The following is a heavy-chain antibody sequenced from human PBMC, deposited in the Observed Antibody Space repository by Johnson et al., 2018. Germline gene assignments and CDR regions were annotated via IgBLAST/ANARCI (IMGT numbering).Heavy chain of an antibody. CDR2: IRSKANTYAT. Sequence: QLVQSGGGLVKPGGSLRLSCAASGFTFSGSAMHWVRQASGKGLEWVGRIRSKANTYATSYAASVNGRFTISRDDSKNMSYLQMNSLKTEDTAVYFCTRNVVTFWSGYYPYHYMDVWGKGTTVTVSS. CDR1: GFTFSGSA. D-gene: IGHD3-3*01. CDR3: TRNVVTFWSGYYPYHYMDV. V-gene: IGHV3-73*01. J-gene: IGHJ6*03.